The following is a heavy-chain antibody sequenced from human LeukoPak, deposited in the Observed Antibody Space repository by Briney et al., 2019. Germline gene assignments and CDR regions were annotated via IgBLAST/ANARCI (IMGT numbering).Heavy chain of an antibody. D-gene: IGHD2-15*01. Sequence: SGGSLRLSCAASGFTFDDYAMHWVRQAPGKGLEWVSGISWNSGSIGYADSVKGRFTISRDNAKNSLYLQMNSLRAEDTALYYCAKDTEVVPTSVAFDIWGQGTMVTVSS. J-gene: IGHJ3*02. CDR1: GFTFDDYA. V-gene: IGHV3-9*01. CDR3: AKDTEVVPTSVAFDI. CDR2: ISWNSGSI.